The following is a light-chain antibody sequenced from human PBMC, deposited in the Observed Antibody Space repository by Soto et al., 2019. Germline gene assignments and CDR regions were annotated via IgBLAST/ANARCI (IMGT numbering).Light chain of an antibody. CDR3: QQSYSTPWT. CDR2: AAS. CDR1: QTINSY. V-gene: IGKV1-39*01. Sequence: IQMTQSPSSLSASVGDRFTITCRASQTINSYLNWYQQKPGKAPNLLISAASSLQSGVPSRFSGSGSGTDFTLTISSLQPEDFANYYCQQSYSTPWTFGQGTKVHIK. J-gene: IGKJ1*01.